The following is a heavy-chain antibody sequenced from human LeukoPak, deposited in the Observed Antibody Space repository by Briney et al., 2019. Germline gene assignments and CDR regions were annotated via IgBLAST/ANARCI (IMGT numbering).Heavy chain of an antibody. V-gene: IGHV7-4-1*02. CDR2: INTNTGNP. CDR1: GYTFTSYA. CDR3: AREGEWELLANWFDP. J-gene: IGHJ5*02. Sequence: ASVKVSCKASGYTFTSYAMNWVRQAPGQGLEWMGWINTNTGNPTYAQGFTGRFVFSLDTSVSTAYLQISSLKAEDTAVYYCAREGEWELLANWFDPWGQGTLVTVSP. D-gene: IGHD1-26*01.